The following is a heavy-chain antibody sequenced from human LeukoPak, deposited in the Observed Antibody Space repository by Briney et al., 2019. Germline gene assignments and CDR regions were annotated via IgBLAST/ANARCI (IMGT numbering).Heavy chain of an antibody. V-gene: IGHV4-39*07. CDR3: ASYSGSEPRKGPDAFDI. J-gene: IGHJ3*02. CDR1: GGSISSSSYY. CDR2: IYYSGST. D-gene: IGHD1-26*01. Sequence: SETLSLTCTVSGGSISSSSYYWGWIRQPPGKGLEWIGSIYYSGSTYYNPSLKSRVTISVDTSKNQFSLKLSSVTAADTAVYYCASYSGSEPRKGPDAFDIWGQGTMVTVSS.